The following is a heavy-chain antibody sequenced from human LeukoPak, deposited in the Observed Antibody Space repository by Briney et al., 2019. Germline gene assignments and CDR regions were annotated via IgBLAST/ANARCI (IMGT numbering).Heavy chain of an antibody. Sequence: GGSLRLSCAASGFTFSNYDMHWVRQAPGKGLEWVSAISSSSSYIYYADSIKGRFTISRDNAENSLYLQMNSLRAVDTAVYYCARGEERATITALDSWGQGTLVTVSS. V-gene: IGHV3-21*01. D-gene: IGHD5-24*01. CDR3: ARGEERATITALDS. CDR2: ISSSSSYI. CDR1: GFTFSNYD. J-gene: IGHJ4*02.